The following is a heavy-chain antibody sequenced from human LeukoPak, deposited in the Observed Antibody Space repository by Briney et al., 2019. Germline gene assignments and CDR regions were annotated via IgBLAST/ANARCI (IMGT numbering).Heavy chain of an antibody. V-gene: IGHV1-8*01. CDR1: GYTFTSYD. Sequence: ASVKVSCKASGYTFTSYDINWVRQATGQGLEWMGWMNPNSGNTGYAQKFQGRVTMTRNTSISTAYMELSSLRSEDTAVYYCARVVVVPAAKARLSNWFDPWDQGTLVTVSS. J-gene: IGHJ5*02. D-gene: IGHD2-2*01. CDR2: MNPNSGNT. CDR3: ARVVVVPAAKARLSNWFDP.